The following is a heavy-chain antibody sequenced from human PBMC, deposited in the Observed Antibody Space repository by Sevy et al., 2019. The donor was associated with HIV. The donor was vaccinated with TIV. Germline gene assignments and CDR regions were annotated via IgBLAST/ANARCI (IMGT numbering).Heavy chain of an antibody. Sequence: GESLKISCAASGFSFSANWMNWVRQAPWKGLEWVANIKGDGSDKHYVDSVEGRFTISRDNAKNVLYLQMNSLRVEDTAVYYCAHETFGRFESWGQGTLVTVSS. CDR3: AHETFGRFES. CDR2: IKGDGSDK. V-gene: IGHV3-7*01. J-gene: IGHJ4*02. CDR1: GFSFSANW. D-gene: IGHD3-16*01.